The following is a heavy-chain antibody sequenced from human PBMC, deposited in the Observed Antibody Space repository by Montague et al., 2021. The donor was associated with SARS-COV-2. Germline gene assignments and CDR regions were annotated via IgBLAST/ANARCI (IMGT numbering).Heavy chain of an antibody. J-gene: IGHJ4*02. CDR2: IYWDDDK. CDR1: GFSLSTSGVG. V-gene: IGHV2-5*02. D-gene: IGHD6-19*01. CDR3: AAHRRTGWAFDY. Sequence: PALVKPTQTLTLTCTFSGFSLSTSGVGVGWIRQPPGKALGWLALIYWDDDKRYSPSLKSRLTVTKDTSKNQVVLTMTNMDPVDTATYYCAAHRRTGWAFDYWGQGTLVTVSS.